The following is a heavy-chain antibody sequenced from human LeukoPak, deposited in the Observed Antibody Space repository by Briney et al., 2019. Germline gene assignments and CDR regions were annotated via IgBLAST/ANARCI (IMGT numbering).Heavy chain of an antibody. Sequence: GGSLRLSCAASGFTFSDYYMGWVRQAPGKGLECVANIKQDGSEKFYVDSVKGRFTISRDNAKNSLYLQMNSLRAEDTAVYYCARDGRFSYGAFDIWGQGTMVTVSS. D-gene: IGHD3-3*01. CDR2: IKQDGSEK. V-gene: IGHV3-7*01. CDR1: GFTFSDYY. CDR3: ARDGRFSYGAFDI. J-gene: IGHJ3*02.